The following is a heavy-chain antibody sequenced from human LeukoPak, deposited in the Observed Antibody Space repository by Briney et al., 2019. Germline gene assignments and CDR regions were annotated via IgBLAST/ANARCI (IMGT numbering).Heavy chain of an antibody. CDR3: ARGIGTLDY. Sequence: GGSLRLSCAASGITVSSNYMSWVRQAPGKGLEWVSVIYSGGSTYYADSVKGRFTISRDNSKNTLYLQMNSLRAEDTAVYYCARGIGTLDYWGQGTLVTVSS. V-gene: IGHV3-53*01. CDR1: GITVSSNY. J-gene: IGHJ4*02. D-gene: IGHD1-1*01. CDR2: IYSGGST.